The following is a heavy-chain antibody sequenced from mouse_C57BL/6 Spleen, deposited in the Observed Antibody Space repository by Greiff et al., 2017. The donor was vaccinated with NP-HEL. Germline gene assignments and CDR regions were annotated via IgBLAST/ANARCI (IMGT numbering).Heavy chain of an antibody. CDR3: ARPNYSYGPWFAY. Sequence: EVQLQESGGGLVKPGGSLKLSCAASGFTFSDYGMHWVRQAPEKGLEWVAYISSGSSTIYYADTVKGRFTISRDNAKNTLFLQMTSLRSEDTAMYYCARPNYSYGPWFAYWGQGTLVTVSA. CDR2: ISSGSSTI. V-gene: IGHV5-17*01. D-gene: IGHD1-1*01. J-gene: IGHJ3*01. CDR1: GFTFSDYG.